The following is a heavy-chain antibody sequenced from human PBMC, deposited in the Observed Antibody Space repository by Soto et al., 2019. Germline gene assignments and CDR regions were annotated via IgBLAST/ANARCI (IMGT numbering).Heavy chain of an antibody. CDR1: GFTFSSYS. CDR3: ARDRVIVRATTHYYYGMDV. Sequence: EVQLVESGGGLVKPGGSLRLSCAASGFTFSSYSMNWVRQAPRKGLEWVSSISSSSSYIYYADSVKGRFTISRDNAKNSLYLQMNSLKAEDTAVYYCARDRVIVRATTHYYYGMDVWGQGTTVTVSS. V-gene: IGHV3-21*01. CDR2: ISSSSSYI. J-gene: IGHJ6*02. D-gene: IGHD1-26*01.